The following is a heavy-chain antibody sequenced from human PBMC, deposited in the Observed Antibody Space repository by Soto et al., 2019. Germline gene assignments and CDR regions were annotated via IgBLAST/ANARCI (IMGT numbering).Heavy chain of an antibody. CDR2: INPNSGGT. J-gene: IGHJ4*02. V-gene: IGHV1-2*02. Sequence: QVQLVQSGAEVKKPGASVKVSCKASGYTFTGYYMHWVRQAPGQGLEWMGWINPNSGGTNYAQKFQGRVTRTGDTSVSTAYRELSRLRADATAVYYCARGIYSSSWSPAYWGQGTLVTVSS. CDR1: GYTFTGYY. D-gene: IGHD6-13*01. CDR3: ARGIYSSSWSPAY.